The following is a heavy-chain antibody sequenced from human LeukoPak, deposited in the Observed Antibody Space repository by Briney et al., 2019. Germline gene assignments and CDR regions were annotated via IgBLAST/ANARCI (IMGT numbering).Heavy chain of an antibody. V-gene: IGHV4-30-2*01. Sequence: KASETLSLTCTVSDGSISSGGYYWTWIRQPPGKGLEWIGYIYYNGATYYNPSLRSRVTISVDSSKSHFFLRLNSVTAADTAMYYCARPRAGGPVDYWGQGTLVTVSS. D-gene: IGHD3-16*01. CDR3: ARPRAGGPVDY. J-gene: IGHJ4*02. CDR2: IYYNGAT. CDR1: DGSISSGGYY.